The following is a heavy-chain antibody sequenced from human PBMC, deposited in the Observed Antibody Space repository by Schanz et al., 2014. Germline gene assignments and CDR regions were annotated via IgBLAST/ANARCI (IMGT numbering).Heavy chain of an antibody. CDR3: ARDLVSYHDFWSGQETGDRAFDL. Sequence: QEQLVESGGGAVQPGRSLRLSCAASGFTFSSYAFDWIRQAPGQGLEWVSFISYDGSLKSYLDSVKGRFTISRDNSKNTLFLEMNSLRVEDTAVYYCARDLVSYHDFWSGQETGDRAFDLWGQGTMVTVSP. CDR2: ISYDGSLK. D-gene: IGHD3-3*01. J-gene: IGHJ3*01. CDR1: GFTFSSYA. V-gene: IGHV3-30-3*01.